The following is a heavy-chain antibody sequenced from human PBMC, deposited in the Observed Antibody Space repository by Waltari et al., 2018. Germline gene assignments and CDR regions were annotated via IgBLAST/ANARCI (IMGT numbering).Heavy chain of an antibody. Sequence: QVQLQQSGPGLVKPSQTHSLTCAIAGDSVSSNSAAWKWIRQSQSRGLEWLGSPSYRSKWYNDYSVPVNSRITIHPDTSKNQFSLQLTSVTPEDTAVYYCAREGSGSAHYFDYWGQGTLVTVSS. CDR2: PSYRSKWYN. V-gene: IGHV6-1*01. CDR1: GDSVSSNSAA. CDR3: AREGSGSAHYFDY. J-gene: IGHJ4*02. D-gene: IGHD3-10*01.